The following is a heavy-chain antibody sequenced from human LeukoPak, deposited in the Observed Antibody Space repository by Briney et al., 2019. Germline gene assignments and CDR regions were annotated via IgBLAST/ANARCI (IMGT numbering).Heavy chain of an antibody. Sequence: GASVKVSCKASGYTFTSYGISWVRQAPGQGLEWMGWISAYNGNTNYAQKLQGRVTMTTDTSTSTAYMELRSLRSDDTAVYYCARVEHCSSTSCSVGGDYWGQGTLVTVSS. J-gene: IGHJ4*02. CDR2: ISAYNGNT. V-gene: IGHV1-18*01. CDR1: GYTFTSYG. CDR3: ARVEHCSSTSCSVGGDY. D-gene: IGHD2-2*01.